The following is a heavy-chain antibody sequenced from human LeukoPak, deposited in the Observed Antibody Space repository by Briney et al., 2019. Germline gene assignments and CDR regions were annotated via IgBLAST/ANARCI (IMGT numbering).Heavy chain of an antibody. CDR2: IYYSGST. CDR3: ARGGSWRFDY. D-gene: IGHD6-13*01. V-gene: IGHV4-59*12. J-gene: IGHJ4*02. CDR1: GGSISSYY. Sequence: SETLSLICTVSGGSISSYYWSWIRQPPGKGLEWIGYIYYSGSTNYNPSLKSRVTISVDRSKNQFSLRLTSVTAADTAVYYCARGGSWRFDYWGQGTLVTVSS.